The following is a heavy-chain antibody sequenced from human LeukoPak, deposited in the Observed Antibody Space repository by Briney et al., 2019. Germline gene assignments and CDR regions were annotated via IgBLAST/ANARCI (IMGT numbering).Heavy chain of an antibody. CDR2: IYYSGST. CDR3: ARARRAYSSSWYTNWFDP. V-gene: IGHV4-59*01. CDR1: GGSISSYY. J-gene: IGHJ5*02. D-gene: IGHD6-13*01. Sequence: SETLSLTCTVSGGSISSYYWSWLRQPPGKGLEWIGYIYYSGSTNYNPSLKSRVTISVDTSKNQFSLKLSSVTAADTAVYYCARARRAYSSSWYTNWFDPWGQGTLVTVSS.